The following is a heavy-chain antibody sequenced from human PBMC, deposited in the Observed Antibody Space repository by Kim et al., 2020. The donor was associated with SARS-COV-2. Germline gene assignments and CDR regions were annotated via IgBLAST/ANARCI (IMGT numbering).Heavy chain of an antibody. V-gene: IGHV4-39*01. Sequence: SETLSLTCTVSGGSISSSSYYWGWIRQPPGKGLEWIGSIYYSGSTYYNPSLKSRVTISVDTSKNQFSLKLSSVTAADTAVYYCARTIISSSWRPNWFDPWGQGTLVTVSS. CDR2: IYYSGST. J-gene: IGHJ5*02. CDR1: GGSISSSSYY. D-gene: IGHD6-13*01. CDR3: ARTIISSSWRPNWFDP.